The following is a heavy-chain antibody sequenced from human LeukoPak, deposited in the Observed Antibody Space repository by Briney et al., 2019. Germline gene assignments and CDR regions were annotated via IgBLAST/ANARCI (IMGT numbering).Heavy chain of an antibody. CDR1: GGSFSGYY. J-gene: IGHJ4*02. CDR2: INHSGST. Sequence: SETLSLTCAVYGGSFSGYYWSWIRQPPGKGREWIGEINHSGSTNYNPSLKSRVTISVDTSKNQFSLKMSSVTAADTAVYYCARGSYYDSSGYYSILYPFDYWGQGTLVTVSS. D-gene: IGHD3-22*01. CDR3: ARGSYYDSSGYYSILYPFDY. V-gene: IGHV4-34*01.